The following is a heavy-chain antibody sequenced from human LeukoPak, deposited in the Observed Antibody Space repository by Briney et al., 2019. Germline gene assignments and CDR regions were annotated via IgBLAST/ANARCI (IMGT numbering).Heavy chain of an antibody. CDR2: ISTDGSYK. D-gene: IGHD3-16*01. Sequence: GSLRLSCVASGFTFGSHAMAWVRQAPGKGLEWVAAISTDGSYKYHGDSVKGRFTISRDNPMNTLYLQMNGLRPDDTAVYYCARSLIPGRWYFDLWGRGTPVTVSS. CDR3: ARSLIPGRWYFDL. J-gene: IGHJ2*01. V-gene: IGHV3-30*04. CDR1: GFTFGSHA.